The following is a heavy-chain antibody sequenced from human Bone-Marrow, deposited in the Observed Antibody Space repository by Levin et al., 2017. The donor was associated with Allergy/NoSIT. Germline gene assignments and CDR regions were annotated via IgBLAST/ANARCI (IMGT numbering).Heavy chain of an antibody. D-gene: IGHD6-19*01. CDR3: SRHWGVAGPSDS. Sequence: GESLKISCEASGFRFSDYEMNWVRQVPGKGLEWVSSIGGTSGLTYYADSLRGRFTISRDNAKSSLFLQMNSLRVEDTAVYYCSRHWGVAGPSDSWGQGTLVTVSS. CDR2: IGGTSGLT. J-gene: IGHJ4*02. CDR1: GFRFSDYE. V-gene: IGHV3-48*03.